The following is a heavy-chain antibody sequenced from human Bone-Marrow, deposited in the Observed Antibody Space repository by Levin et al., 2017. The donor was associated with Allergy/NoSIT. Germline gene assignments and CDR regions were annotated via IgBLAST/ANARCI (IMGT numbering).Heavy chain of an antibody. CDR3: ARVSGKLDYYYYGMDV. Sequence: PGGSLRLSCAASGFTFSDYYMSWIRQAPGKGLEWVSYISSSGSTIYYADSVKGRFTISRDNAKNSLYLQMNSLRAEDTAVYYCARVSGKLDYYYYGMDVWGQGTTVTVSS. CDR2: ISSSGSTI. CDR1: GFTFSDYY. V-gene: IGHV3-11*01. D-gene: IGHD1-7*01. J-gene: IGHJ6*02.